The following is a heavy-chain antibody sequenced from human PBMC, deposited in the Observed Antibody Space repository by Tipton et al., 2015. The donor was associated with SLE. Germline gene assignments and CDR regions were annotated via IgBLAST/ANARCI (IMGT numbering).Heavy chain of an antibody. Sequence: TLSLTCTVSGGSITSYYWSWIRQPPGKGLEWIGYMYYSGSTNYNPSLKSRVTISVDTSKNQSSLKLNSVTAADTAVYYCARHRLDYDYVWGSYRYFDYWGQGILVTVSS. D-gene: IGHD3-16*02. CDR3: ARHRLDYDYVWGSYRYFDY. CDR2: MYYSGST. J-gene: IGHJ4*02. V-gene: IGHV4-59*01. CDR1: GGSITSYY.